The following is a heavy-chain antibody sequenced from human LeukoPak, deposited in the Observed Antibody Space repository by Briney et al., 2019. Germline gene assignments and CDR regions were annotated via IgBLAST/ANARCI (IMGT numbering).Heavy chain of an antibody. CDR2: IYDSGST. Sequence: PSETLSLTCTVSGGSISSYYWSWIRQPPGKGLEWIGYIYDSGSTNYNPSLKSRVTISVDTSKNQFSLKLNSVTAADTAVYYCAKGAGPLWFDPWGQGTLVTVSS. V-gene: IGHV4-59*08. CDR1: GGSISSYY. D-gene: IGHD6-19*01. CDR3: AKGAGPLWFDP. J-gene: IGHJ5*02.